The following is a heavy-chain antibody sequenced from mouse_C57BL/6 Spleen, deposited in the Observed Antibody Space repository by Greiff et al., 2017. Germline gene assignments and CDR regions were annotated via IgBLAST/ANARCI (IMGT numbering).Heavy chain of an antibody. D-gene: IGHD2-3*01. Sequence: VQLQQPGAELVRPGTSVKLSCKASGYTFTSYWMHWVKQRPGQGLEWIGVIDPSDSYTNYNQKFKGKATLTVDTSSSTAYMQLSSLTSEDSAVYYCARGGGYSYFDYWGQGTTLTVSS. CDR1: GYTFTSYW. CDR2: IDPSDSYT. V-gene: IGHV1-59*01. CDR3: ARGGGYSYFDY. J-gene: IGHJ2*01.